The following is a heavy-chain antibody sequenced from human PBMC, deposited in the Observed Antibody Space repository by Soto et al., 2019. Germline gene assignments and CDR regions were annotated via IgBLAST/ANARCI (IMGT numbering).Heavy chain of an antibody. V-gene: IGHV5-10-1*01. CDR2: IDPSDSYT. Sequence: GESVKISCKGSGYSFTIYWISWVLQMPGKGLEWMGRIDPSDSYTNYSPSFQGHVTISADKSISTAYLQWSSLKASDTAMYYCARDHYDFWSGFRGMDVWGQGTTVTVSS. J-gene: IGHJ6*02. D-gene: IGHD3-3*01. CDR1: GYSFTIYW. CDR3: ARDHYDFWSGFRGMDV.